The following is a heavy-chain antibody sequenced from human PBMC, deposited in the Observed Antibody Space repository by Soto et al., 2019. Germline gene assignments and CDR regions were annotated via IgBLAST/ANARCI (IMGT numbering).Heavy chain of an antibody. J-gene: IGHJ5*02. CDR1: GDSISSSY. V-gene: IGHV4-59*08. Sequence: QVQLQESGPGLVKPSETLSLTCTVSGDSISSSYWSWIRQPPGKGLEWIGYMYYSVSTSYNPALNSRVTRPVDTSKNQFFLKLSSVTAADTAVYYCARHRALNWFDPWGQGTLVTVSS. CDR2: MYYSVST. CDR3: ARHRALNWFDP.